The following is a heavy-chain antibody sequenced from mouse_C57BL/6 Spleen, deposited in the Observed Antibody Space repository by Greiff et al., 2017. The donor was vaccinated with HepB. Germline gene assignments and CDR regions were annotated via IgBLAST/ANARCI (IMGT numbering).Heavy chain of an antibody. V-gene: IGHV5-4*01. CDR3: ARDGGSSSFAY. Sequence: EVKVVESGGGLVKPGGSLKLSCAASGFTFSSYAMSWVRQTPEKRLEWVATISDGGSYTYYPDNVKDRFTISRDNAKNNLYLQMSHLKSEDTAMYYCARDGGSSSFAYWGQGTLVTVSA. J-gene: IGHJ3*01. D-gene: IGHD1-1*01. CDR2: ISDGGSYT. CDR1: GFTFSSYA.